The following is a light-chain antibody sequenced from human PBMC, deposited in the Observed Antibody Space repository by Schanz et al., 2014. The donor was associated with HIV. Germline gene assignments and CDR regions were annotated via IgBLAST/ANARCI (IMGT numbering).Light chain of an antibody. CDR2: GNS. Sequence: QSVLTQPPSVSGAPGQRVTISCTGSRSNIGAGYDVHWYQQLPGTAPKLLIYGNSNRPSGVPDRFSGSKSGTSASLAISGLRSDDEAEFCCAAWDDSLSGWVFGGGTKLTVL. CDR1: RSNIGAGYD. V-gene: IGLV1-40*01. CDR3: AAWDDSLSGWV. J-gene: IGLJ3*02.